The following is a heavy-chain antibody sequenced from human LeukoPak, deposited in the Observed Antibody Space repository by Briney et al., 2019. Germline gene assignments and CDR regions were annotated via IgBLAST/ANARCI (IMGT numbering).Heavy chain of an antibody. CDR2: ISGSGGNT. J-gene: IGHJ3*02. Sequence: GGSLRLSCAASGFTFNNYAMSWVRQAPGKGLERVSSISGSGGNTYYADSVKGRFTISRDNSKNTLYLQMNSLRAADTAVYYCAKRGGGWLTENAFDIWGQGTMVTVSS. V-gene: IGHV3-23*01. CDR1: GFTFNNYA. D-gene: IGHD6-19*01. CDR3: AKRGGGWLTENAFDI.